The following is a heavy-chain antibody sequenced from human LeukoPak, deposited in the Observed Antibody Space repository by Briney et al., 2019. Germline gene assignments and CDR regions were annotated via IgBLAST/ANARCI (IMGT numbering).Heavy chain of an antibody. J-gene: IGHJ4*02. CDR2: IYPGDSDT. Sequence: GASLQISCKGSGSSFTSYWIGWVRQLPGKGLEGMGIIYPGDSDTRYSPSFQGQVTISADKSISTAYLQWSSLKASDTAMYYCARQDCSSTSCYSGYWGQGTLVTVFS. CDR1: GSSFTSYW. V-gene: IGHV5-51*01. D-gene: IGHD2-2*01. CDR3: ARQDCSSTSCYSGY.